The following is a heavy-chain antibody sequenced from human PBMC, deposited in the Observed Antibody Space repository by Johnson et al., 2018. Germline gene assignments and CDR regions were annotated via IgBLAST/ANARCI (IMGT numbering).Heavy chain of an antibody. D-gene: IGHD6-19*01. CDR2: FFHVGST. CDR1: GASISSSSFY. CDR3: ARAGSGWASAHDY. V-gene: IGHV4-39*01. J-gene: IGHJ4*02. Sequence: QVQLQESGPGQVKPSETLSLTCTVSGASISSSSFYWGWIRQPPGKGLQWVGSFFHVGSTFSNPSLKSRVTISVDTSKNQFSLRLTSVTAADPAVDYCARAGSGWASAHDYWGQGSLVTVSS.